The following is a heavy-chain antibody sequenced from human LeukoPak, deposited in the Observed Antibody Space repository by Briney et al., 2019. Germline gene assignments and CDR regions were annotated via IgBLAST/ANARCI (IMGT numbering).Heavy chain of an antibody. CDR3: ARDADIEVSKKAWYFDL. CDR1: GGSISSYY. CDR2: IYYSGST. V-gene: IGHV4-59*01. Sequence: SETLSLTCTVSGGSISSYYWSWIRQPPGKGLEWIGYIYYSGSTNCNPSLKSRVTISVDTSKNQFSLKLSSVTAADTAVYYCARDADIEVSKKAWYFDLWGRGTLVTVSS. D-gene: IGHD3-9*01. J-gene: IGHJ2*01.